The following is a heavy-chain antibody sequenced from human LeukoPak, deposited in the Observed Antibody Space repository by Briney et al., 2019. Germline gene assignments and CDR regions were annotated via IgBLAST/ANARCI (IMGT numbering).Heavy chain of an antibody. Sequence: GGSLRLSCGASGFTFSSYAMSWVRQAPGKGLEWVSSISGSGGRTYYADSVKGRFTISRDNSKNTLYLQMNSLRAENTAVYYCAKSWLSQDAFDIWGQGTMVTVSS. CDR1: GFTFSSYA. V-gene: IGHV3-23*01. CDR3: AKSWLSQDAFDI. D-gene: IGHD3-9*01. CDR2: ISGSGGRT. J-gene: IGHJ3*02.